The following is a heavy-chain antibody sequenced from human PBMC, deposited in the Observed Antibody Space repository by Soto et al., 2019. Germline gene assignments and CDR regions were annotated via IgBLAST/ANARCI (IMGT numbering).Heavy chain of an antibody. V-gene: IGHV4-39*01. Sequence: SETLSLTCTVSGASLSSISYYWGWIRQPPGKGLEWVGSIFFTGNIYYNPSLKSRVTISVDTSRNQFSLMVNSVTAADTAVYYCASRLCSGGSCHHPGFASWGQGALVPVSS. CDR3: ASRLCSGGSCHHPGFAS. J-gene: IGHJ4*02. D-gene: IGHD2-15*01. CDR1: GASLSSISYY. CDR2: IFFTGNI.